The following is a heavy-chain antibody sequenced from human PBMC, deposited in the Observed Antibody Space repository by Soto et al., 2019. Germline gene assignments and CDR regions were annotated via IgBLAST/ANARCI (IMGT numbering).Heavy chain of an antibody. D-gene: IGHD1-26*01. Sequence: VSCKASGGTFSSYTISWVRQAPGQGLEWMGRIIPILGIANYAQKFQGRVTITADKSTSTAYMELSSLRSEDTAVYYCARLRTTTAHSPDVWGQGTTVTVSS. CDR3: ARLRTTTAHSPDV. CDR2: IIPILGIA. V-gene: IGHV1-69*02. J-gene: IGHJ6*02. CDR1: GGTFSSYT.